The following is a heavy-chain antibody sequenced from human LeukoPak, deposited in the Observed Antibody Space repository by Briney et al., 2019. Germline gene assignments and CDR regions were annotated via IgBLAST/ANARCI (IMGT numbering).Heavy chain of an antibody. J-gene: IGHJ3*02. CDR3: AKEVVYGDWAFDI. Sequence: GVSLRLSCAASGFTFGSYAMSWVRQAPGKGLEWVSAISGSGGSTYYADSVKGRFTISRDNSKNTLYLQMNSLRAEDTAVYYCAKEVVYGDWAFDIWGQGTMVTVSS. CDR2: ISGSGGST. V-gene: IGHV3-23*01. D-gene: IGHD2-21*01. CDR1: GFTFGSYA.